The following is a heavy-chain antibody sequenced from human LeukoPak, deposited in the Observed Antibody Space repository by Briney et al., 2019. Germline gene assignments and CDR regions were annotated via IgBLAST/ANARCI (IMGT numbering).Heavy chain of an antibody. CDR2: IYYSGST. CDR3: ARHAYDYVWGSYFYFDY. V-gene: IGHV4-39*01. Sequence: SETLSLTXTVSGGSISSSSYYWGWIRQPPGKGLEWIESIYYSGSTYYNPSLKSRVTISVDTSKNQFSLKLSSVTAADTAVYYCARHAYDYVWGSYFYFDYWGQGTLVTVSS. J-gene: IGHJ4*02. D-gene: IGHD3-16*01. CDR1: GGSISSSSYY.